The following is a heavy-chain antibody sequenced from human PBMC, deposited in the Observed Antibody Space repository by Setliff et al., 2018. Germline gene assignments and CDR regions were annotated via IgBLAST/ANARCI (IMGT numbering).Heavy chain of an antibody. CDR2: INHSGST. Sequence: ASETLSLTCAASGGTFSDYYWTLIRQPPGKGLEWIGEINHSGSTNYNPSLKSRVTISLDTSKSQFFLKLDAVTAADTAVYYCARGGTYRYFDYWGQGTLVTVSS. J-gene: IGHJ4*02. CDR1: GGTFSDYY. V-gene: IGHV4-34*01. CDR3: ARGGTYRYFDY.